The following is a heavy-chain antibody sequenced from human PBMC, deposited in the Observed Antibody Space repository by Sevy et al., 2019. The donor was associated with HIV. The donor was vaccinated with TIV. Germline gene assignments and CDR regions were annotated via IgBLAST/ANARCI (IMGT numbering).Heavy chain of an antibody. CDR1: GYTFTSYD. CDR3: AFGSSVVVLGAFDI. CDR2: MNPNSGNT. D-gene: IGHD2-2*01. V-gene: IGHV1-8*01. Sequence: ASVKVSCKASGYTFTSYDINWVRQATGQGLEWMGWMNPNSGNTGYAQKFQGRVTMTRNTSISTAYMELGSLRFEDTAGYYCAFGSSVVVLGAFDIWGQGTMVTVSS. J-gene: IGHJ3*02.